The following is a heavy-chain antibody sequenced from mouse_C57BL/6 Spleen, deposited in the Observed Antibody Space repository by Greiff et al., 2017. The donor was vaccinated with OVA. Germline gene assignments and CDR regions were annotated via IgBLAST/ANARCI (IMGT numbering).Heavy chain of an antibody. D-gene: IGHD1-1*01. CDR1: GYTFTSYW. CDR2: IYPGSGST. V-gene: IGHV1-55*01. Sequence: QVQLQQPGAELVKPGASVKMSCKASGYTFTSYWITWVKQRPGQGLEWIGDIYPGSGSTNYNEKFKSKATLTVDTSSSTAYMQRSSLTSEDSAVYYCAREWDYYGSRLCDYWGKGTTLTVSS. CDR3: AREWDYYGSRLCDY. J-gene: IGHJ2*01.